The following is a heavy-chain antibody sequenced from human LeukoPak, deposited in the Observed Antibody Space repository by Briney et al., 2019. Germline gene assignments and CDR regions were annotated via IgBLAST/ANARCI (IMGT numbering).Heavy chain of an antibody. CDR2: INHSGST. Sequence: SETLSLTCAVYGGSFSGYYWSWIRQPPGKGLEWIGEINHSGSTNYNPSLKSRVTISVDTSKNQFSPKLSSVTAADTAVYYCARKGRYYDFWSGYYPRPQYNWFDPWGQGTLVTVSS. J-gene: IGHJ5*02. V-gene: IGHV4-34*01. CDR3: ARKGRYYDFWSGYYPRPQYNWFDP. D-gene: IGHD3-3*01. CDR1: GGSFSGYY.